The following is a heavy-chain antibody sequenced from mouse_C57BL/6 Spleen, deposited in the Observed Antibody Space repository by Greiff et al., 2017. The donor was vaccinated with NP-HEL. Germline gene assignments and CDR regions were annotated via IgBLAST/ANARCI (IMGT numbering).Heavy chain of an antibody. CDR3: ARDPVYYDYDDVPWFAY. J-gene: IGHJ3*01. Sequence: EVKLVESGGGLVKPGGSLKLSCAASGFTFSSYAMSWVRQTPEKRLEWVATISDGGSYTYYPDNVKGRFTISRDNAKNNLYLQMSHLKSEDTAMYYCARDPVYYDYDDVPWFAYWGQGTLVTVSA. CDR2: ISDGGSYT. CDR1: GFTFSSYA. V-gene: IGHV5-4*01. D-gene: IGHD2-4*01.